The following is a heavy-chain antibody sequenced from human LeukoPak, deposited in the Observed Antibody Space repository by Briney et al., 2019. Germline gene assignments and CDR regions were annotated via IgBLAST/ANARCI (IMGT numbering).Heavy chain of an antibody. CDR3: ARVLYSWNDCLYC. Sequence: GGSLRLSCAASGFTFSTYWMHWVRQAPGKGLVWVSRISGDGTTTSYADSVKGRFTISRDNAKSTLYLQMNSLRAEDAAVYYCARVLYSWNDCLYCWGQGTLVTVS. J-gene: IGHJ4*02. V-gene: IGHV3-74*01. CDR1: GFTFSTYW. CDR2: ISGDGTTT. D-gene: IGHD1-20*01.